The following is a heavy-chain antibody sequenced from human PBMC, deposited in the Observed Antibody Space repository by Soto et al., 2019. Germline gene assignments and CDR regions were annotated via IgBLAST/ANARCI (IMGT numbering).Heavy chain of an antibody. J-gene: IGHJ6*03. Sequence: SETLSLTCTVSGGSISSYYWSWIRQPPGKGLEWIGYIYYSGSTNYNPSLKSRVTISVDTSKNQFSLKLSSVTAADTAVYYCARLLHCTNGVCYFPNYYYYYMDVWGKGTTVTVSS. CDR2: IYYSGST. CDR1: GGSISSYY. D-gene: IGHD2-8*01. CDR3: ARLLHCTNGVCYFPNYYYYYMDV. V-gene: IGHV4-59*08.